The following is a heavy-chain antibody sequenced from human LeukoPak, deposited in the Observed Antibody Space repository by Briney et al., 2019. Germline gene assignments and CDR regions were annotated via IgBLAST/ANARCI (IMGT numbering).Heavy chain of an antibody. Sequence: GGSLRLPCAASGFTFSDYYMSWIRQAPGKGLEWVSYISSSTSYTNYADSVKGRFTISRDNAKNSLYLHMNSLRAEDTAVYYCARDGMSDYDYFDYWGQGTLVTVSS. D-gene: IGHD5-12*01. CDR1: GFTFSDYY. V-gene: IGHV3-11*05. J-gene: IGHJ4*02. CDR2: ISSSTSYT. CDR3: ARDGMSDYDYFDY.